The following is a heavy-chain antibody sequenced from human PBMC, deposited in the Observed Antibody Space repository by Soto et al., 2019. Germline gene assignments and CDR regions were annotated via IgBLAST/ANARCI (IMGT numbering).Heavy chain of an antibody. J-gene: IGHJ4*02. CDR3: ARAWSSGWAY. Sequence: SETLSLTCTASGGSIGSYYWSWIRQPPGKGLEWIGYIYYSGSTNYNPSLKSRGTISVDTSKNKFSLKLSSVTAADTAVYYCARAWSSGWAYWGQGTLVTVSS. CDR1: GGSIGSYY. D-gene: IGHD6-19*01. V-gene: IGHV4-59*01. CDR2: IYYSGST.